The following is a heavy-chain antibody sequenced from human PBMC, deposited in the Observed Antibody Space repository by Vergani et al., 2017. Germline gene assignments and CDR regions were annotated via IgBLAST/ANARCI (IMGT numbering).Heavy chain of an antibody. J-gene: IGHJ4*02. D-gene: IGHD3-22*01. V-gene: IGHV7-4-1*02. CDR2: INTNTGNP. Sequence: QVQLLQSGSELKKPGASVRISCEASGYTFTSYAMNWVRQAPGQGLEWMGWINTNTGNPTYAQGFTGRFVFSLDTSVSTAYLQISSLKAEDTAVYYCARDFNYYDSSGYPHGDYWGQGTLVTVSS. CDR1: GYTFTSYA. CDR3: ARDFNYYDSSGYPHGDY.